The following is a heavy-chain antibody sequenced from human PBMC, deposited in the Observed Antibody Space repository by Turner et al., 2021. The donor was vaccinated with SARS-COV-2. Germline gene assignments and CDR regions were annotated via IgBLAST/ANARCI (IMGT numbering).Heavy chain of an antibody. Sequence: QVQLVEPGGGVVQPGRSMRLSCAASGFTFSSHAMHWVRQAPGKGLEWVALISYDGSNKYYADSVKGRFTISRDNSKNTLYLQMNSLRAEDTAVYYCARESGSGSDYWGQGTLVTVSS. CDR1: GFTFSSHA. J-gene: IGHJ4*02. CDR2: ISYDGSNK. V-gene: IGHV3-30*04. D-gene: IGHD5-12*01. CDR3: ARESGSGSDY.